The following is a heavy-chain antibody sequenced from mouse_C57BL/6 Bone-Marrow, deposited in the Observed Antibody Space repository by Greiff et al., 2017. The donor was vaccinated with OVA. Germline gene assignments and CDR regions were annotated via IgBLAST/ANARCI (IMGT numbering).Heavy chain of an antibody. CDR3: AKKRLYFSNYVQWYFDV. Sequence: VQLQQSGPGLVQPSQSLSITCTVSGFSLTSYGVHWVRQSPGTGLEWLGVIWRGGSTDYNAAFMSRLSITKDNSKSPVFFKMNRLQADDTTIYYCAKKRLYFSNYVQWYFDVWGTGTTVTVSS. CDR2: IWRGGST. J-gene: IGHJ1*03. CDR1: GFSLTSYG. D-gene: IGHD2-5*01. V-gene: IGHV2-5*01.